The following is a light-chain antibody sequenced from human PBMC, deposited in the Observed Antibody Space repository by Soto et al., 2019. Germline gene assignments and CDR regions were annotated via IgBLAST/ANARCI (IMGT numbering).Light chain of an antibody. CDR1: SSDVGRYNL. V-gene: IGLV2-23*01. CDR3: CSYAGSSTNLDV. J-gene: IGLJ1*01. Sequence: QSALTQPASVSGSPGQSITISCTGTSSDVGRYNLVSWYQQYPGKAPKLMIHEDSKRPSGVSNRFSGSKSGNTASLTISGLQAEDGADYYCCSYAGSSTNLDVFGTGTKLTVL. CDR2: EDS.